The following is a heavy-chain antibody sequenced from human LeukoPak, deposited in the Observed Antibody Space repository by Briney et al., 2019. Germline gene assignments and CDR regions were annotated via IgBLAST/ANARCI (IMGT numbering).Heavy chain of an antibody. V-gene: IGHV3-30*04. D-gene: IGHD3-10*01. J-gene: IGHJ4*02. CDR2: ISYDGSNK. Sequence: GGSLRLSCAASGFTFSSYAMHWVRQAPGKGLEWVAVISYDGSNKYYADSVKGRFTISRDNSKNTLYLQMNSLRAEDTAVYYCARGAVWFGELSDYYFDYWGQGTLVTVSS. CDR3: ARGAVWFGELSDYYFDY. CDR1: GFTFSSYA.